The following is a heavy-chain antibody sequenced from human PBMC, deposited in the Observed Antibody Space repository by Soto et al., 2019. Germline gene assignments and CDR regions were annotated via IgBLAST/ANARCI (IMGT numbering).Heavy chain of an antibody. Sequence: GGSLRLSCAGSGFTFSNAWMSWVRQAPGKGLEWVGRIKSKTDGGTTDYAAPVKGRFTISRDDSKNTLYLQMNSLKTEDTAVYYCTTEVGATSRRFVWGQGTLVTVSS. CDR2: IKSKTDGGTT. CDR1: GFTFSNAW. J-gene: IGHJ4*02. V-gene: IGHV3-15*01. D-gene: IGHD1-26*01. CDR3: TTEVGATSRRFV.